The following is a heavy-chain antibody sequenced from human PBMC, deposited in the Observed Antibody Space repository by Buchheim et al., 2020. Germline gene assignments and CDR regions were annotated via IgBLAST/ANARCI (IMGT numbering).Heavy chain of an antibody. CDR1: GDSISSGGFF. CDR2: INYSGST. D-gene: IGHD3-22*01. Sequence: QVQLQESGPGLVKPSQTLSLTCTVSGDSISSGGFFWSWIRQHPGKGLEWIGYINYSGSTYYNPSLKSRLTISVDTSQNQFSLKLSSVTAADTAVYYCAGCGYHDSSGYYHTFDYWGQGTL. J-gene: IGHJ4*02. CDR3: AGCGYHDSSGYYHTFDY. V-gene: IGHV4-31*03.